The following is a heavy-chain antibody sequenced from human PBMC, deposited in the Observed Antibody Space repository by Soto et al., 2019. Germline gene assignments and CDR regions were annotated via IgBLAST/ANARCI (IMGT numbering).Heavy chain of an antibody. V-gene: IGHV1-2*04. CDR1: GYTFTGYY. CDR2: INPNSGGT. CDR3: ARVREESSEATMMDDAFDI. J-gene: IGHJ3*02. Sequence: ASVKVSCKASGYTFTGYYMHWVRQAPGQGLEWMGWINPNSGGTNYAQKFQGWVTMTRDTSISTAYMELSRLRSDDTAVYYCARVREESSEATMMDDAFDIWGQGTMVTVSS. D-gene: IGHD5-12*01.